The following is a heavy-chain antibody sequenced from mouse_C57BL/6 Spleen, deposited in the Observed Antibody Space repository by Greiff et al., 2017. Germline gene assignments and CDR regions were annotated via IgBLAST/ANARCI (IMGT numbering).Heavy chain of an antibody. Sequence: QVQLQQSGAELVRPGASVKLSCKASGYTFTDYYINWVKQRPGQGLEWIARIYPGSGNTYYNEKFKGKATLTAEKSSSTAYMQLSSLTSEDSAVYFCARDYDGYLLAYWGQGTLVTVSA. V-gene: IGHV1-76*01. J-gene: IGHJ3*01. CDR3: ARDYDGYLLAY. D-gene: IGHD2-3*01. CDR1: GYTFTDYY. CDR2: IYPGSGNT.